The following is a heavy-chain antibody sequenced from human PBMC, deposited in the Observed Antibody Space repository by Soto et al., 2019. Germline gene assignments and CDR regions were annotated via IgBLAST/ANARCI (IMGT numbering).Heavy chain of an antibody. D-gene: IGHD1-7*01. J-gene: IGHJ4*02. Sequence: EVQLLESGGGLVQPGGSLRLSCAASGFTFSSYGMTWVRQAPGKGLEWVSLSSATGAGTYYADSVKGRFTISRDNSKNTLYLQMTSLRADDTAVYYCAKDRRAGGNYGFYSDFWGQGDLVIVSS. V-gene: IGHV3-23*01. CDR2: SSATGAGT. CDR1: GFTFSSYG. CDR3: AKDRRAGGNYGFYSDF.